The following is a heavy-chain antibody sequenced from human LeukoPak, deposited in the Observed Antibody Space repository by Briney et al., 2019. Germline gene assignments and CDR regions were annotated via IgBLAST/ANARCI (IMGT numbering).Heavy chain of an antibody. V-gene: IGHV3-49*04. J-gene: IGHJ4*02. CDR3: TRDQTPYY. CDR2: IRSKVYGGTP. Sequence: PGGSLRLSCAVSGLPFSHYDMNWVRQAPGKGLEWVGFIRSKVYGGTPEYAASVKGRFTISRDDSKGIAYLQMNSLKTEDTAVYYCTRDQTPYYWGQGTLVTVPS. CDR1: GLPFSHYD.